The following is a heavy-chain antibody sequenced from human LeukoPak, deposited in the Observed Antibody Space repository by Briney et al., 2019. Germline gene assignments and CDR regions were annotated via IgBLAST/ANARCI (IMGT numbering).Heavy chain of an antibody. V-gene: IGHV3-30-3*01. J-gene: IGHJ4*02. CDR3: AKAINPFDY. CDR1: GFTFSSYA. Sequence: GGSLRLSCAASGFTFSSYAMHWVRQAPGKGLEWVAVISYDGSNKYYADSVKGRFTISRDNSKNTLYLQMNSLRAEDTAVYYCAKAINPFDYWGQGTLVTVSS. CDR2: ISYDGSNK.